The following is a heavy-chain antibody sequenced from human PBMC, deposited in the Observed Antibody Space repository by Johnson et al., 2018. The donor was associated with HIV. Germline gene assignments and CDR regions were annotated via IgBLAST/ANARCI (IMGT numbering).Heavy chain of an antibody. D-gene: IGHD1-7*01. J-gene: IGHJ3*02. V-gene: IGHV3-30*04. CDR2: ISYDGSNK. Sequence: QVQLVESGGGLVQPGGSLRLSCVGSGFIFSDYSMHWVRQAPGKGLEWVAVISYDGSNKYYADSVKGRFTISRDNSKNPVYLQMNSLRAGETAVEYCARERITGTTRAFDIWGQGTMVTVSS. CDR1: GFIFSDYS. CDR3: ARERITGTTRAFDI.